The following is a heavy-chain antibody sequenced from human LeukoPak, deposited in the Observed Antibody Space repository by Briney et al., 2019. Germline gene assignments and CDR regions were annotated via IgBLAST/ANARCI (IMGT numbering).Heavy chain of an antibody. Sequence: SETLSLTCAVSGGSFSGYYRSWVRQPPGKGLEWIGYIYYSGSTNYNPSPKSRVTISVDTPTNQISLKLSSLTAADTAAYYSSRGGDSSGYYYRVFDYWGQGTLVTVSS. D-gene: IGHD3-22*01. J-gene: IGHJ4*02. CDR2: IYYSGST. CDR3: SRGGDSSGYYYRVFDY. CDR1: GGSFSGYY. V-gene: IGHV4-59*01.